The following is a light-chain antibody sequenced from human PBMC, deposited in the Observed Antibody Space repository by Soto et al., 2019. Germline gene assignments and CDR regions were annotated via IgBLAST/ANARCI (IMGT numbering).Light chain of an antibody. CDR3: QQYNIYPWT. V-gene: IGKV1-5*01. CDR1: QSISGY. CDR2: DAS. Sequence: DIQMTQSPSTLSASVGDRVTITCRSSQSISGYLAWYQQKPGKAPKLLIYDASSLESGVPSRFSGSASGTEFTLTISSLQPDDFATYYCQQYNIYPWTFGQGTKVDTK. J-gene: IGKJ1*01.